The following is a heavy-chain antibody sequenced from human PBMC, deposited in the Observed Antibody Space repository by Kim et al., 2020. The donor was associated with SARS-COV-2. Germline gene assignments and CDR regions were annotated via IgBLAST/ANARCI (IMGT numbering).Heavy chain of an antibody. CDR3: AQAVGLSGSTYDFDI. J-gene: IGHJ3*02. CDR2: ISYDERSE. D-gene: IGHD3-10*01. Sequence: GGSLRLSCEASEFTFSTHVMHWVRQAPGRGLEWVALISYDERSEYYADSVRGRFTISRDNSKKTLYLEMNSPRAEDTAVYYCAQAVGLSGSTYDFDIWG. V-gene: IGHV3-30*18. CDR1: EFTFSTHV.